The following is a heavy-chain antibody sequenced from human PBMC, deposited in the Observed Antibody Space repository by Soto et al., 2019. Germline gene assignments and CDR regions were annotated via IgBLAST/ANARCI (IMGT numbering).Heavy chain of an antibody. CDR3: ATALLGDYGDYSGDYYFDY. CDR2: FDPEDGET. Sequence: ASVKVSCKVSGYTLTELSMHWVRQAPGKGLEWMGGFDPEDGETIYAQKFQGRVTMTEDTSTDTAYMELSSLRSEDTAVYYCATALLGDYGDYSGDYYFDYWGQGTLVTVSS. CDR1: GYTLTELS. V-gene: IGHV1-24*01. D-gene: IGHD4-17*01. J-gene: IGHJ4*02.